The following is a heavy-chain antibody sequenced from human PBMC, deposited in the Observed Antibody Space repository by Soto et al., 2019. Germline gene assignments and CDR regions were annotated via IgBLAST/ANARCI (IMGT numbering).Heavy chain of an antibody. J-gene: IGHJ4*02. D-gene: IGHD3-22*01. V-gene: IGHV1-18*01. Sequence: ASVKVSCKASGYTFTSYGISWVRQAPGQGLEWMGWISAYNGNTNYAQKLQGRVTMTTDTSTSTAYMELRSLRSDDTAVYYCARDRTEYYYYDSSGYSKTIDFDYWGQGTLVTVSS. CDR2: ISAYNGNT. CDR1: GYTFTSYG. CDR3: ARDRTEYYYYDSSGYSKTIDFDY.